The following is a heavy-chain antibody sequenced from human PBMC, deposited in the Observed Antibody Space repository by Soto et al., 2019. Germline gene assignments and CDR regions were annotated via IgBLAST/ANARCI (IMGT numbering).Heavy chain of an antibody. CDR1: GFTFSSYT. CDR3: ARETGWSPVNWFDP. D-gene: IGHD6-19*01. Sequence: AESLRLSCAASGFTFSSYTMHWVRQAPGKGLEWVSSISSSSSYIYYADSVKGRLTISRDNAKNSLYLQMNSLRPEGTAVYYCARETGWSPVNWFDPWGQAPLVTVSS. CDR2: ISSSSSYI. J-gene: IGHJ5*02. V-gene: IGHV3-21*01.